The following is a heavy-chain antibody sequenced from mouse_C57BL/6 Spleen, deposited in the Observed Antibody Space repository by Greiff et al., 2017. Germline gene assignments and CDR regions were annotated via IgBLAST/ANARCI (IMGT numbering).Heavy chain of an antibody. V-gene: IGHV5-16*01. J-gene: IGHJ2*01. CDR3: ARDREGGYFDY. CDR2: INYDGSST. Sequence: EVKLMESEGGLVQPGSSMKLSCTASGFTFSDYYMAWVRQVPEKGLEWVANINYDGSSTYYLDSLKSRFIISRDNAKNILYLQMSSLKSEDTATYYCARDREGGYFDYWGQGTTLTVSS. CDR1: GFTFSDYY.